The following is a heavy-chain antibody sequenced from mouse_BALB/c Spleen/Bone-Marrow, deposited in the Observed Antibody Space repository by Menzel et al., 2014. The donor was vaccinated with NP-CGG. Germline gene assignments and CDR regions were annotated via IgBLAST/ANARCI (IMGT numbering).Heavy chain of an antibody. J-gene: IGHJ4*01. CDR1: GFTFSSYA. CDR3: ARRTLYRYDAGAMDY. Sequence: ESGGGLVKPGGSPKLSCAASGFTFSSYAMSWVRQTPEKRLEWVATISSGGSYTYYPDSVKGRFTISRDNAKNTLYLQMSSLRSEDTAMYYCARRTLYRYDAGAMDYWGQGTSVTVSS. D-gene: IGHD2-14*01. V-gene: IGHV5-9-3*01. CDR2: ISSGGSYT.